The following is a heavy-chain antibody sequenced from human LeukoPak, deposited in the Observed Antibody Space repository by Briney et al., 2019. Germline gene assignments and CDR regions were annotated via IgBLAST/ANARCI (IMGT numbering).Heavy chain of an antibody. J-gene: IGHJ4*02. Sequence: GGSLRLSCAASGFTFSSYAMSWVRQAPGKGLEWVAVISYDGSNKYYADSVKGRFTISRDNSKNTLYLQMNSLRAEDTAVYYCARAGDLDYWGQGTLVTVSS. CDR1: GFTFSSYA. V-gene: IGHV3-30-3*01. CDR3: ARAGDLDY. CDR2: ISYDGSNK.